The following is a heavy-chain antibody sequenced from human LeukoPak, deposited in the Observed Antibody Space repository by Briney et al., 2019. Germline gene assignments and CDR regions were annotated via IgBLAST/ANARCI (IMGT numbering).Heavy chain of an antibody. CDR3: AKQGRDGTSWYAGAH. V-gene: IGHV5-10-1*01. Sequence: GSLGLSCKGSGYHFTNYWITWVRQVPGKGPEWMGKIDPSDSYTYYGPSFQGHVTISADKSIGTAYLQWSSLKASDTAIYYCAKQGRDGTSWYAGAHWGQGTLVTVSA. CDR1: GYHFTNYW. CDR2: IDPSDSYT. J-gene: IGHJ4*02. D-gene: IGHD2-2*01.